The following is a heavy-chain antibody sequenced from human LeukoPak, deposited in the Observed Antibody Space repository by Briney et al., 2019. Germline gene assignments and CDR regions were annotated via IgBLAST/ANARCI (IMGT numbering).Heavy chain of an antibody. CDR1: GGSVSSTHY. CDR2: IYYGGST. CDR3: AKSTYYYDTFVNAFDL. Sequence: SETLSLTCTVSGGSVSSTHYWGWIRQPPGKGLEWIGSIYYGGSTYYNASLRSRVTTSVDTSKNQFSLKLSSETAADTAVYYCAKSTYYYDTFVNAFDLWGQGTVVTVSS. J-gene: IGHJ3*01. D-gene: IGHD3-22*01. V-gene: IGHV4-39*07.